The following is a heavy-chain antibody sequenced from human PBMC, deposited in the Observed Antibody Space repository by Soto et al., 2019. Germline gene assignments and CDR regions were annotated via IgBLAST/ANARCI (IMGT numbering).Heavy chain of an antibody. CDR1: GFTFSSYW. CDR2: IKQDGSEK. D-gene: IGHD3-10*01. Sequence: PGGSLTLSCAASGFTFSSYWMSWVRQAPGKGLEWVANIKQDGSEKYYVDSVKARFTISRDNAKNSLYLQMNSLRAEDTAVCYCAREWFGETRGGTDVWGQGTKVTVSS. CDR3: AREWFGETRGGTDV. V-gene: IGHV3-7*01. J-gene: IGHJ6*02.